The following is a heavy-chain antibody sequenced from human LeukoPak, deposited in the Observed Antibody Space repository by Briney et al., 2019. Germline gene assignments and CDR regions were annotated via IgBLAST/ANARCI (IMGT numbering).Heavy chain of an antibody. CDR1: GYTFTSYY. V-gene: IGHV1-46*01. D-gene: IGHD5-12*01. CDR3: ARGIEWLRYLEY. J-gene: IGHJ4*02. Sequence: EASVKVSFKASGYTFTSYYMHWVRQAPGQGLEWMGIINPSGGSTSYAQKFQGRVTMTRDTSTNTVYMELSSLRSEDTAVYYCARGIEWLRYLEYWGQGTLVTVSS. CDR2: INPSGGST.